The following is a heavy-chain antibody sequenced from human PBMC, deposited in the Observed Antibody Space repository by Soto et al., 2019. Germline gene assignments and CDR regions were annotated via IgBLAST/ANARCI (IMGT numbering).Heavy chain of an antibody. CDR3: ATVAPGYSSGWYGY. CDR1: GYTLTELS. J-gene: IGHJ4*02. Sequence: ASVKVSCKVSGYTLTELSMNWVRQAPGRGLEWMGGFDPEDGETIYAQKFQGRVTMTEDTSTDTAYMELSSLRSEDTAVYFCATVAPGYSSGWYGYWGQGTLVTVSS. CDR2: FDPEDGET. D-gene: IGHD6-19*01. V-gene: IGHV1-24*01.